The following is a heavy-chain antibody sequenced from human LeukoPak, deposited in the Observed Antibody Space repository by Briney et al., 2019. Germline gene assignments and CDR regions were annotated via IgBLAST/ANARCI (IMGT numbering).Heavy chain of an antibody. J-gene: IGHJ4*02. CDR2: ISSSGSTI. V-gene: IGHV3-48*03. Sequence: GGSLRLSCAASGFTFSSYEMNWVRQAPGKGLEWVSYISSSGSTIYYADSVKGRFTFSRDNAKNSLYLQMNSLRAEDTAVYYCARDRYSGSLGFDYWGQGTLVTVSS. D-gene: IGHD1-26*01. CDR3: ARDRYSGSLGFDY. CDR1: GFTFSSYE.